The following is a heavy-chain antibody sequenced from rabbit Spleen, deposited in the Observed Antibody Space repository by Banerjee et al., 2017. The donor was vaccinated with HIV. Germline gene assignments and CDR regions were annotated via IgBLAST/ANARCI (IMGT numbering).Heavy chain of an antibody. CDR1: GFDFSNYG. CDR3: ARDTASSFSSYGMDL. Sequence: QEQLVESGGGLVQPGGSLKLSCKASGFDFSNYGVSWVRQAPGKGLEWIGYIEPIFGNTYYANWVNGRFTISSHNAQNTLYLQLSSLTAADTATYFCARDTASSFSSYGMDLWGPGTLVTVS. D-gene: IGHD8-1*01. V-gene: IGHV1S47*01. CDR2: IEPIFGNT. J-gene: IGHJ6*01.